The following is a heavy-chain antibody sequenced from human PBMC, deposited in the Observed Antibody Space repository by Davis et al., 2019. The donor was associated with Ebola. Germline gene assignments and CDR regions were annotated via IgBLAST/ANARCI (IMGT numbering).Heavy chain of an antibody. V-gene: IGHV7-4-1*02. D-gene: IGHD4-17*01. Sequence: AASVKVSCKASGYTFTSYAMNWVRQAPGQGLEWVGWINTNTGNPTYAQGFTGRFVFSLDTSVSTAYLQISSLKAEDTAVYYCARERGTTVTIWFDPWGQGTLVTVSS. CDR3: ARERGTTVTIWFDP. CDR2: INTNTGNP. CDR1: GYTFTSYA. J-gene: IGHJ5*02.